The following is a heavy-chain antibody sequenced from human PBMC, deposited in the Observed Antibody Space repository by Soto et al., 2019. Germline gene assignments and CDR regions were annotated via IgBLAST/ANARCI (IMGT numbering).Heavy chain of an antibody. CDR2: INAGNGNT. CDR1: GYTFTSYA. V-gene: IGHV1-3*01. D-gene: IGHD3-22*01. CDR3: ARDRATDTYYYDSSGYSTEPDAFDI. J-gene: IGHJ3*02. Sequence: ASVKVSCKASGYTFTSYAMHWVRQAPGQRLEWMGWINAGNGNTKYSQKFQGRVTITRDTSASTAYMELSSLRSEDTAVYYCARDRATDTYYYDSSGYSTEPDAFDIWGQGTMVTVSS.